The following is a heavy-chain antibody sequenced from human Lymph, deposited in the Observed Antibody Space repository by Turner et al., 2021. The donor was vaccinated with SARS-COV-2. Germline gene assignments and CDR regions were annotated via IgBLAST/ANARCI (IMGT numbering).Heavy chain of an antibody. Sequence: QVQLVESGGGVVQPGRSLRLSCAASGFTFSSYGMHWVRQAPGKGLEWVAVIWYDGSNKYYADSVKGRFTISRDNSKNTLYLQMNSLRAEDTAVYYCTRVKGYNSYDLRYYYGMDVWGQGTTVTVSS. J-gene: IGHJ6*02. CDR1: GFTFSSYG. CDR2: IWYDGSNK. CDR3: TRVKGYNSYDLRYYYGMDV. D-gene: IGHD5-12*01. V-gene: IGHV3-33*01.